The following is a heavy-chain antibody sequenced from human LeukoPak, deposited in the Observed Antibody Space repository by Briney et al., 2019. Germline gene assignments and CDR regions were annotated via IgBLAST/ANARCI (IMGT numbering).Heavy chain of an antibody. J-gene: IGHJ6*02. Sequence: GGSLRLSCAASGFTFSNYAMSWVRQAPGKGLEWVSLISGSIGSTSYAGSVKGRFTISRDTSKNTLYLQMNSLRAEDTAVYYCARPTLDVWGQGTTVTVSS. CDR1: GFTFSNYA. CDR2: ISGSIGST. CDR3: ARPTLDV. V-gene: IGHV3-23*01.